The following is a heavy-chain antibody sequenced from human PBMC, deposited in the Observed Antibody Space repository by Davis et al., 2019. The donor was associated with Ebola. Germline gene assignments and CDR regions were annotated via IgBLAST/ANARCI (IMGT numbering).Heavy chain of an antibody. CDR2: IYPRDSDT. D-gene: IGHD6-13*01. J-gene: IGHJ6*02. Sequence: GGSLRLSCKGSEYDFSTYWIGWVRQLPGRGLEWMGIIYPRDSDTRYSPSFQGQVTISVDKSISTAYLQWSSLKASDTAMYYCARLASSSWFHGMDVWGQGTTVTVSS. CDR1: EYDFSTYW. CDR3: ARLASSSWFHGMDV. V-gene: IGHV5-51*01.